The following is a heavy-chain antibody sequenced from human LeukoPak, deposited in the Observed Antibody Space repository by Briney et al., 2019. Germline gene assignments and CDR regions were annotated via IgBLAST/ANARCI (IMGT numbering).Heavy chain of an antibody. V-gene: IGHV1-69*13. D-gene: IGHD6-25*01. CDR3: ARSSRGHFHYYYYDMDV. CDR1: GGTFSSYA. CDR2: IIPIFGTA. J-gene: IGHJ6*02. Sequence: SVKVSCKASGGTFSSYAISWVRQAPGQGLEWMGGIIPIFGTANYAQKFQGRVTITADESTSTAYMELSSLRSEDTAVYYCARSSRGHFHYYYYDMDVWGQGTTVTVSS.